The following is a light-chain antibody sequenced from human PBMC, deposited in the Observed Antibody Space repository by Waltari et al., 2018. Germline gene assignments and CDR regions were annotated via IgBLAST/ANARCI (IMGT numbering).Light chain of an antibody. CDR3: QVWDSNNDHWV. J-gene: IGLJ3*02. Sequence: SYVVTQAPSVSVAPGTTARITCGGNNIGSKSVNWYRQKPGQAPVLVMYYDTDRPSGIPERFSGSNSGNTATLRISRVEAGDEADYYCQVWDSNNDHWVFGGGTRLTV. CDR1: NIGSKS. V-gene: IGLV3-21*04. CDR2: YDT.